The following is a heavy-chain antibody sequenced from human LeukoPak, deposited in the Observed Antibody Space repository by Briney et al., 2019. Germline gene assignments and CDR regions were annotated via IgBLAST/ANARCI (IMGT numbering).Heavy chain of an antibody. Sequence: PSETLSLTCTVSGYSISSGYYWGWIRQPPGKGLEWIGSIYHSGSTYYNPSLKSRVTISVDTSKNQFSLKLSSVTAADTAVYYCARDIPRLEGVPAAISRPRGWFDPWGQGTLVTVSS. V-gene: IGHV4-38-2*02. CDR1: GYSISSGYY. J-gene: IGHJ5*02. CDR2: IYHSGST. D-gene: IGHD2-2*02. CDR3: ARDIPRLEGVPAAISRPRGWFDP.